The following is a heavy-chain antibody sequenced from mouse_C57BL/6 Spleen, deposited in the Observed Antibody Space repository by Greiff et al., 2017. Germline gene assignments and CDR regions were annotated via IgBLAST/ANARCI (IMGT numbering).Heavy chain of an antibody. D-gene: IGHD1-1*01. CDR1: GYTFTDYY. Sequence: EVQLQQSGPELVKPGASVKISCKASGYTFTDYYMNWVKQSHGKSLEWIGDINPNNGGTSYNQKFKGKATLTVDKSSSTAYMELRSLTSEDSAVYYCARENYGPGYFDYWGQGTTLTVSS. CDR2: INPNNGGT. V-gene: IGHV1-26*01. J-gene: IGHJ2*01. CDR3: ARENYGPGYFDY.